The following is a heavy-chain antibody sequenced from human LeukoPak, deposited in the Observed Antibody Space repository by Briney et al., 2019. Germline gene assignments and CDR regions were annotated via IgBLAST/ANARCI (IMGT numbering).Heavy chain of an antibody. CDR2: IFYSGRT. D-gene: IGHD6-19*01. J-gene: IGHJ4*02. CDR3: ASTPPRGVAVAGWYY. CDR1: GGSISSGGYS. Sequence: SETLSLTCAVSGGSISSGGYSWSWIRQPPGKGLEWIGYIFYSGRTNYNPSLKSRVTISADTSKNQFSLKLSSVTAADTAVYYCASTPPRGVAVAGWYYWGQGTLVTVSS. V-gene: IGHV4-61*08.